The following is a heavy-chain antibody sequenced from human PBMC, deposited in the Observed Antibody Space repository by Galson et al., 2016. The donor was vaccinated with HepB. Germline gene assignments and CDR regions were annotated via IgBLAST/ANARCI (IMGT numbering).Heavy chain of an antibody. V-gene: IGHV3-23*01. D-gene: IGHD3-16*01. CDR3: AKDRGGVFSAYHFDT. CDR1: GFIFSNYA. CDR2: STDDGVGT. J-gene: IGHJ4*02. Sequence: SLRLSCAASGFIFSNYAMSWVRQAPGKGLEWVSTSTDDGVGTFYADSVEGRFTISRDNSKNTLFLQMNRLSAEDTALYYCAKDRGGVFSAYHFDTWGQGALVPVAS.